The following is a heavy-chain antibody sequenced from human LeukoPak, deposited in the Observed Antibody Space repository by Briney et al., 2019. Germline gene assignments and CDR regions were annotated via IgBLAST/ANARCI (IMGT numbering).Heavy chain of an antibody. D-gene: IGHD3-10*01. J-gene: IGHJ3*02. CDR2: ISSKYGDT. V-gene: IGHV1-2*02. CDR1: VYSFPDYY. Sequence: ASVNVSCKASVYSFPDYYIHWLRQAPAQGLQWMGLISSKYGDTNYPHTFQGRLTMNRDTSLTATYMELRGLTSEDTAVYFCARDLWSGELFFAFDIWGQGTMVTVSS. CDR3: ARDLWSGELFFAFDI.